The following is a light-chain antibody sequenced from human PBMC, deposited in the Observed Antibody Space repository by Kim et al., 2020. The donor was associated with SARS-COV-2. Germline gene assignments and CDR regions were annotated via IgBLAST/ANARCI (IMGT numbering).Light chain of an antibody. CDR3: QQSYSTPWLS. Sequence: SVGDRITIAFRASQSIGTRLNWYQQRPGKAPKLLIYASSSLQSGVPSRFSVTGSGTDFTLTISSLQPEDFATYYCQQSYSTPWLSFGGGTKVDIK. V-gene: IGKV1-39*01. J-gene: IGKJ4*01. CDR2: ASS. CDR1: QSIGTR.